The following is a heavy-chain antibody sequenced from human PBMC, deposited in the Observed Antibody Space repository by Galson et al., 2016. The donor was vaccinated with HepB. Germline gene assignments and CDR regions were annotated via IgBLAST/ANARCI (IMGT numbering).Heavy chain of an antibody. V-gene: IGHV3-48*02. CDR2: ISSTSSPTI. J-gene: IGHJ6*03. D-gene: IGHD5/OR15-5a*01. CDR3: ARGVGPAYMDV. CDR1: GFTFSIYA. Sequence: SLRLSCAASGFTFSIYAMHWVRQAPGKGLEWVSYISSTSSPTIYYADSVKGRFTISRDNAKNSLYLQMNSLRDEDTAVYYCARGVGPAYMDVWGKGTTVTVSS.